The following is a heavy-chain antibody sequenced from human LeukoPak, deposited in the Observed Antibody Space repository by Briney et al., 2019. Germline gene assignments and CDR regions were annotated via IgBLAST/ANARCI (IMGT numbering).Heavy chain of an antibody. Sequence: SETLSLTCTVSGGSISSSDYYWGWIRQPPGKGLEWIGSIYYSVTTYYNPSLKSRVTISVDTSKNQFSLKLSSVTAADTAVYYCARTRYYYNSRSYGAPYYLDYWGQGTLVTVSS. D-gene: IGHD3-10*01. CDR1: GGSISSSDYY. J-gene: IGHJ4*02. CDR3: ARTRYYYNSRSYGAPYYLDY. V-gene: IGHV4-39*01. CDR2: IYYSVTT.